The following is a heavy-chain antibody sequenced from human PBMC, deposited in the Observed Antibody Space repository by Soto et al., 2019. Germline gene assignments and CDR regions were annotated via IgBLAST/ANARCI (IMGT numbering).Heavy chain of an antibody. CDR1: ASSCTSLA. J-gene: IGHJ4*02. Sequence: GRSQRVSSGASASSCTSLAVPRVLRTPGKGLEWVALVSYDGSTTDDADSVKGRFTISRDNAKNSLYMQMNSLRAEDTAVYYCAIDSFVDRGATTQAYYFGYSGQGILRTV. D-gene: IGHD5-12*01. V-gene: IGHV3-30*07. CDR3: AIDSFVDRGATTQAYYFGY. CDR2: VSYDGSTT.